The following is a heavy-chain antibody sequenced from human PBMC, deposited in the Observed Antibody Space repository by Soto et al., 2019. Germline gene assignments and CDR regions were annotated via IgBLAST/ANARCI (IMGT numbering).Heavy chain of an antibody. J-gene: IGHJ4*02. D-gene: IGHD1-1*01. CDR1: GGAFTSYS. CDR2: IIPMSGTT. Sequence: QVHLVQSGAEVKKPGSSVKVSCKASGGAFTSYSFHWVRQAPGQGLEWMGGIIPMSGTTNYALKFQGRVTMTADVPTNTAYIELGSLRSEDTAIYYCARDNTGLDYWGQGTLVTVSS. CDR3: ARDNTGLDY. V-gene: IGHV1-69*12.